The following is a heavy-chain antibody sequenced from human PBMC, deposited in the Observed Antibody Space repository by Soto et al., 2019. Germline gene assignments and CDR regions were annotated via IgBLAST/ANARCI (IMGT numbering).Heavy chain of an antibody. CDR1: GGTFSSYA. CDR3: ARPHWNLRAWFDP. CDR2: IIPIFGTA. Sequence: QVQLVQSGAEVKKPGSSVKVSCKASGGTFSSYAISWVRQAPGQGLEWMGGIIPIFGTANYAQKFQGRGMSTADESTSTAYMELSSLRSEDTAVYYCARPHWNLRAWFDPWGQGTLVNVSS. V-gene: IGHV1-69*01. J-gene: IGHJ5*02. D-gene: IGHD1-1*01.